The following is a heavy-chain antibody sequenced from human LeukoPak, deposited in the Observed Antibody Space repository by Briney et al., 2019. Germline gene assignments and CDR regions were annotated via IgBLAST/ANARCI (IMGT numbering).Heavy chain of an antibody. CDR3: AKDPYSSGWLSKYYFDY. CDR1: GFTFSSYG. J-gene: IGHJ4*02. V-gene: IGHV3-30*02. CDR2: IRYDGSNK. D-gene: IGHD6-19*01. Sequence: GGSLRLSCAASGFTFSSYGMHWVRQAPGKGLEWVAFIRYDGSNKYYAGSVKGRFTISRDNSKNTLYLQMNSLRAEDTAVYYCAKDPYSSGWLSKYYFDYWGQGTLVTVSS.